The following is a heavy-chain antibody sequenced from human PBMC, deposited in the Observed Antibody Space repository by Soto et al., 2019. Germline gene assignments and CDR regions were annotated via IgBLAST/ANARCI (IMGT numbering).Heavy chain of an antibody. V-gene: IGHV4-59*01. CDR3: ARASWAPTFDY. CDR1: GGSISSYY. J-gene: IGHJ4*02. Sequence: QVQLQESGPGLVKPSETLSLTCTVSGGSISSYYWSWIRQPPGKGLEWIGYIYYSGRTNYNPSLKRRVTISVDTSKHQCSLKLSAVTDADTAVYYCARASWAPTFDYWGQGTLVTVSS. D-gene: IGHD6-6*01. CDR2: IYYSGRT.